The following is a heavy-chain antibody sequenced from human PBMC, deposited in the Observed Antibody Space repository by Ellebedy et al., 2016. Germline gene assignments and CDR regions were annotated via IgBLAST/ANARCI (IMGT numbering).Heavy chain of an antibody. Sequence: GESLKISCTASGFIVSSHFMSWVRQAPGKGLEWVSFIHIGGSTNYADSVKGRFTMFRDTSTNTLYLQMNGLRVEDTAVYYCVSTAGPTEGRDHWGQGALVTVSS. CDR3: VSTAGPTEGRDH. D-gene: IGHD4-17*01. CDR2: IHIGGST. V-gene: IGHV3-66*01. CDR1: GFIVSSHF. J-gene: IGHJ4*02.